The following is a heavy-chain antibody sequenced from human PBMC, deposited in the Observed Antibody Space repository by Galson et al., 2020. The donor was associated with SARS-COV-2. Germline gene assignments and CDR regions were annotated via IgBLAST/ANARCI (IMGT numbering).Heavy chain of an antibody. V-gene: IGHV3-30-3*01. D-gene: IGHD2-21*01. CDR1: GFTFSSYA. CDR2: ISYDGSNK. Sequence: TGGSLRLSCAASGFTFSSYAMHWVRQAPGKGLEWVAVISYDGSNKYYADSVKGRFTISRDNSKNTLYLQMNSLRAEDTAVYYCAREAPDWPDAFDIWGQGTMVTVSS. CDR3: AREAPDWPDAFDI. J-gene: IGHJ3*02.